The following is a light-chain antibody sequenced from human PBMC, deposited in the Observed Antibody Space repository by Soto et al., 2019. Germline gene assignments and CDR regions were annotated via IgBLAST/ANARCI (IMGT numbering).Light chain of an antibody. J-gene: IGKJ1*01. CDR1: QSVLHSPNNKNY. CDR3: QHYNSYSEA. Sequence: DIVMTQSPDALAVSLGETATINCKSSQSVLHSPNNKNYLAWYQHKPGQSPKMLIYWASFRESGVPDRFSGSGSGTDFTLTLSSLQPDDFATYYCQHYNSYSEAFGQGTKVDI. CDR2: WAS. V-gene: IGKV4-1*01.